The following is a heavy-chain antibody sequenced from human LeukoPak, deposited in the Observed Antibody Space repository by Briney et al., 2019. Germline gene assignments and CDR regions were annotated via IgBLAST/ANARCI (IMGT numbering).Heavy chain of an antibody. J-gene: IGHJ4*02. D-gene: IGHD6-19*01. V-gene: IGHV3-23*01. CDR2: ISASGGST. Sequence: GGSLRLSCAASGFTFSSYAMSWVRQAPGKGLDWVSAISASGGSTSYADSVKGRFTISRDNSKNTLSLQMNSLRAEDTAVYFCARLYSSGWADYWGQGTLVTVSS. CDR1: GFTFSSYA. CDR3: ARLYSSGWADY.